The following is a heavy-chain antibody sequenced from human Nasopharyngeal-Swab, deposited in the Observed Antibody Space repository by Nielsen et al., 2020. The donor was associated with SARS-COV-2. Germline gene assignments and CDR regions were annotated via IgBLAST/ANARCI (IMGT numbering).Heavy chain of an antibody. Sequence: ASVKVSCKASGYTFTGYYMHWVRQAPGQGLEWMGWINPNSGGTNYAQKFQGRVTMTRDTSISTAYMELSRLRSDDTAVYYCARRVVPAAEFDPWGQGTLVTVSS. D-gene: IGHD2-2*01. CDR2: INPNSGGT. V-gene: IGHV1-2*02. J-gene: IGHJ5*02. CDR3: ARRVVPAAEFDP. CDR1: GYTFTGYY.